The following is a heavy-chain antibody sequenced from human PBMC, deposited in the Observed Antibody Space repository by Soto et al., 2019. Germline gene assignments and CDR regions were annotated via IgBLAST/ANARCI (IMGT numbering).Heavy chain of an antibody. CDR3: AREVEYCSGGSCHNWFDP. Sequence: SETLSLTCTVSGDSMSSDSNYWTWIREHPGKGLEWIGSIYSSGSTYYSPSLYGRVTISVDTSKNQFSLKLSSVTAADTAVYYCAREVEYCSGGSCHNWFDPWGQGTLVTVSS. V-gene: IGHV4-30-4*08. CDR1: GDSMSSDSNY. CDR2: IYSSGST. D-gene: IGHD2-15*01. J-gene: IGHJ5*02.